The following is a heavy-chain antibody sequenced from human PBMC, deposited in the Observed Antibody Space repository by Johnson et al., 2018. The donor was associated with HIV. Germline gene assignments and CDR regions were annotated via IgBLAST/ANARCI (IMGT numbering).Heavy chain of an antibody. CDR1: GFTFSSYG. Sequence: QVQLVESGGGVVQPGRSLRLSCAASGFTFSSYGMHWVRQAPGKGLEWVAVISYDGSNKYYADSVKGRFTISRDNSKNTLYLQMNSLRAEDTAVYYCSRERIAAAGLDAFDIWGQGTMVTVSS. CDR2: ISYDGSNK. D-gene: IGHD6-13*01. CDR3: SRERIAAAGLDAFDI. J-gene: IGHJ3*02. V-gene: IGHV3-30*03.